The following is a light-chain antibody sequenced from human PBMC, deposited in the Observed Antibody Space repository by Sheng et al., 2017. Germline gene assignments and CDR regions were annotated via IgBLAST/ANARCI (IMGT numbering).Light chain of an antibody. J-gene: IGKJ1*01. CDR2: KAS. CDR3: QQYNTYPWT. CDR1: QYISVW. Sequence: DIQMTQSASTLSASVGDRVTITCRASQYISVWLAWYQQKPGKAPNLLVYKASNLDSGVPSRFSGSGSGTEFTLTISSLQPDDFATYYCQQYNTYPWTFGQGPRWK. V-gene: IGKV1-5*03.